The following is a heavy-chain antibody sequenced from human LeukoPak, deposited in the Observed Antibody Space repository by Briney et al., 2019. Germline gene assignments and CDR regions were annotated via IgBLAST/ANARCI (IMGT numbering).Heavy chain of an antibody. D-gene: IGHD6-13*01. Sequence: GASVKVSCKASGGTFSSYAISWVRQAPGQGLEWMGGIIPIFGTANYAQKFQGRVMITADKSTSTAYMELSSLRSEDTAVYYCARVRSSSWYSGFDYWGQGTLVTVSS. CDR1: GGTFSSYA. J-gene: IGHJ4*02. CDR3: ARVRSSSWYSGFDY. CDR2: IIPIFGTA. V-gene: IGHV1-69*06.